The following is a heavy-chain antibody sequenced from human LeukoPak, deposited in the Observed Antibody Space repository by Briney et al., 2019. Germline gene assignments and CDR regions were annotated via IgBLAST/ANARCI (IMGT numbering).Heavy chain of an antibody. CDR3: ARETYYYDSSGTGWFDP. Sequence: SETLSLTCTVSGGSISSYYWSWIRQPPGKGLEWIGYIYYSGSTNYNPSLKSRVTISVDTSKNQFSLKLSSVTAADTAVYYCARETYYYDSSGTGWFDPWGQETLVTVSS. CDR2: IYYSGST. V-gene: IGHV4-59*01. D-gene: IGHD3-22*01. CDR1: GGSISSYY. J-gene: IGHJ5*02.